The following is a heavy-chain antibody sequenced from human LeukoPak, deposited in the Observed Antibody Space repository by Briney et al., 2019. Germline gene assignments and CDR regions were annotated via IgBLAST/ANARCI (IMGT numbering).Heavy chain of an antibody. CDR1: GGSISSHY. V-gene: IGHV4-59*11. D-gene: IGHD3-22*01. CDR3: AREGYDSSGYYIEY. Sequence: SETLSLTCTVSGGSISSHYWSWIGQPPGKGLEWIGYIYYSGSTNYNPSLKSRVTISVDTSKNQFSLKLSSVTAADTPVYYCAREGYDSSGYYIEYWGQGTLVTVSS. CDR2: IYYSGST. J-gene: IGHJ4*02.